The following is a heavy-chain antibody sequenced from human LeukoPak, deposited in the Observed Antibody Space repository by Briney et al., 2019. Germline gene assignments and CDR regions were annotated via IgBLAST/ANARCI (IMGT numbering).Heavy chain of an antibody. Sequence: PSETLSLTCTVSGASISSSAYYWGWIRQPPGKGLEWIGSLGGSNYYRGSTYYNPSLKSRVTIRVDTSKDQFSLKLSSVTAADTAVYYCARLETSVTEHNWFDPWGQGTLVTVSS. D-gene: IGHD2-21*02. CDR3: ARLETSVTEHNWFDP. V-gene: IGHV4-39*01. CDR1: GASISSSAYY. J-gene: IGHJ5*02. CDR2: LGGSNYYRGST.